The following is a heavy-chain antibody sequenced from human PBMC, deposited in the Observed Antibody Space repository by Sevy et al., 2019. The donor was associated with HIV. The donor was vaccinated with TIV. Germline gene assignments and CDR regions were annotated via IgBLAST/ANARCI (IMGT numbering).Heavy chain of an antibody. CDR2: FIPIFGKT. V-gene: IGHV1-69*13. CDR3: ARGNQGVPAAIHDWFDP. J-gene: IGHJ5*02. CDR1: GGIFSNYV. Sequence: ASVKVSCKTSGGIFSNYVIHWVRQAPGQGLEWMGGFIPIFGKTNYAQKFQGRVTLTADESTSTAYMELSSLTSEDTAVYFCARGNQGVPAAIHDWFDPWGQGTLVTVSS. D-gene: IGHD2-2*01.